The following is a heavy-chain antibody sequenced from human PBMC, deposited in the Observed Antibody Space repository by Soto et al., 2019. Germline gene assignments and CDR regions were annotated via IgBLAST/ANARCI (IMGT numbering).Heavy chain of an antibody. D-gene: IGHD5-12*01. Sequence: ASVKVSCKASGYTFTSYGISWVRQAPGQGLEWMGWISAYNGNTNYAQKLQGRVTMTTDTSTSTAYMELRSLRSDDTAVYYCARLRRDIVATMLFDYWGQGTLVTVSS. V-gene: IGHV1-18*01. CDR3: ARLRRDIVATMLFDY. CDR1: GYTFTSYG. J-gene: IGHJ4*02. CDR2: ISAYNGNT.